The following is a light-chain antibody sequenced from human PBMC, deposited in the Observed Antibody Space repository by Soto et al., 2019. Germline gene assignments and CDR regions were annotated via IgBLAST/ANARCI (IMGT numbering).Light chain of an antibody. CDR2: GAS. V-gene: IGKV3-20*01. Sequence: EIVLTQSPGTLSLSPGERATLSCRASQSLSGTYLAWYQQKPGQAPRLLIYGASSRATGIPDRFSGSGSGTDFTLTISRLEPEDFAVYYWQQYGSSPPTTFGQGTKLEIK. CDR3: QQYGSSPPTT. CDR1: QSLSGTY. J-gene: IGKJ2*01.